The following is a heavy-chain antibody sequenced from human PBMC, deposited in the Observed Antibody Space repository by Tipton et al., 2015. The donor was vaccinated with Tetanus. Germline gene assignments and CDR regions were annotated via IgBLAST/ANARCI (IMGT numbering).Heavy chain of an antibody. D-gene: IGHD3-3*01. CDR3: ARESITIFGVVSIDY. Sequence: GEALSNGDYYWSWIRQPPGKGLESIGYIYYSGSTYYNPSLKSRVTMSVDNSKNQFSLKLNSVTAADTAVYYCARESITIFGVVSIDYWGQGTLVTVSS. V-gene: IGHV4-30-4*01. CDR2: IYYSGST. CDR1: GEALSNGDYY. J-gene: IGHJ4*02.